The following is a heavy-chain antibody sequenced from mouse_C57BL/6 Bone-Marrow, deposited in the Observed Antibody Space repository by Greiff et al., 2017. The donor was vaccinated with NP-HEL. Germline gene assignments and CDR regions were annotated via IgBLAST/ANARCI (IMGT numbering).Heavy chain of an antibody. CDR1: GYTFTGYW. Sequence: QVQLQQSGAELMKPGASVKLSCKATGYTFTGYWIEWVKQRPGHGLEWIGEILPGSGSTNYNEKFKGKATFTADTSSNTAYMQLSSLTTEGSAIYYCARSLFYYYGSSYDYFDYWGQGTTLTVSS. D-gene: IGHD1-1*01. V-gene: IGHV1-9*01. CDR3: ARSLFYYYGSSYDYFDY. J-gene: IGHJ2*01. CDR2: ILPGSGST.